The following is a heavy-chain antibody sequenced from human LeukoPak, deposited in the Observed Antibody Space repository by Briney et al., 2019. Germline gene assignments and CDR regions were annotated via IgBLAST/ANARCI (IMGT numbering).Heavy chain of an antibody. J-gene: IGHJ4*02. Sequence: SETLSLTCAVYGGSFSGYYWSWIRQPPGKGLEWIGEINHSGSTNYNPSLKSRVTISVDTSKNQFSLKLSSVTAADTAVYYCASMDTAMASFDYWGQGTLVTVSS. V-gene: IGHV4-34*01. CDR3: ASMDTAMASFDY. CDR2: INHSGST. D-gene: IGHD5-18*01. CDR1: GGSFSGYY.